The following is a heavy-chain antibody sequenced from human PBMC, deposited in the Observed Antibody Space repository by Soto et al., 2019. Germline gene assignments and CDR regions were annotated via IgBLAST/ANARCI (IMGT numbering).Heavy chain of an antibody. J-gene: IGHJ4*02. Sequence: SETLSLTCTVSGGSISSGGYYWSWIRQHPGKGLEWIGYIYYSGSTYYNPSLKSRVTISVDTSKNQFSLKLSSVTAADTAGYYCARSELARFDYWGQGTLVTVSS. D-gene: IGHD1-1*01. V-gene: IGHV4-31*03. CDR2: IYYSGST. CDR3: ARSELARFDY. CDR1: GGSISSGGYY.